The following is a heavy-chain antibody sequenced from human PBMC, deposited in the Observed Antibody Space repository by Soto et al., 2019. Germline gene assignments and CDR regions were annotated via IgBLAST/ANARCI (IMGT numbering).Heavy chain of an antibody. V-gene: IGHV4-59*08. CDR3: ARHGGHSRYYFDY. Sequence: SELLALPSTVYGGHISNYYRSWVRPPPGKGLEWIGYIYYSGSTTYTPSLKSRVTISVDTSKNQFSLKLSSVTAADTAVYYCARHGGHSRYYFDYWGQGTLVTVSS. CDR2: IYYSGST. CDR1: GGHISNYY. D-gene: IGHD3-3*01. J-gene: IGHJ4*02.